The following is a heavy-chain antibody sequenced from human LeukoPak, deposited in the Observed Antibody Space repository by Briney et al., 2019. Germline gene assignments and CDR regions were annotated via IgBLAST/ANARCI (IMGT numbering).Heavy chain of an antibody. D-gene: IGHD3-22*01. CDR3: ASGIARSDYDSSGFKFDY. CDR2: IYYSGST. CDR1: GGSISSGGYY. V-gene: IGHV4-31*03. J-gene: IGHJ4*02. Sequence: SQTLSLTCTVSGGSISSGGYYWSWIRQHPGNGLEWIGYIYYSGSTYYNPSLKSRVTISVDTSKNQFSLKLSSVTAADTAVYYCASGIARSDYDSSGFKFDYWGQGTLVTVSS.